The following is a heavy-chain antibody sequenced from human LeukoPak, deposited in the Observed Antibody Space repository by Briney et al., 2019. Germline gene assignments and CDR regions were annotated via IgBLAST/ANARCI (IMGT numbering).Heavy chain of an antibody. CDR1: GYTFTTYG. V-gene: IGHV1-46*01. D-gene: IGHD5-24*01. J-gene: IGHJ5*02. Sequence: ASVKVSCKTSGYTFTTYGILWVRQAPGQGPEWMGVISPSGASTTYAQTFQGRVTLTRDMSTSTDYLELSSLRSEDTAVYYCARDNSVRDEAWWFSPWGQGTLVTVSS. CDR2: ISPSGAST. CDR3: ARDNSVRDEAWWFSP.